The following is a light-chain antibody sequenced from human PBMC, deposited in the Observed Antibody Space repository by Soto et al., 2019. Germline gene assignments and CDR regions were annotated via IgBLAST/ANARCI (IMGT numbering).Light chain of an antibody. J-gene: IGLJ1*01. CDR2: DVS. V-gene: IGLV2-14*01. CDR3: SSYTTSNTRQIV. Sequence: QSVLTQPASVSGSPGQSITISCTGTSSDVGGYNYVSWYQQHPGKAPKFMIYDVSNRPSGVSNRFSGSKSGNTASLTISGLQAEDEADDYCSSYTTSNTRQIVFGTG. CDR1: SSDVGGYNY.